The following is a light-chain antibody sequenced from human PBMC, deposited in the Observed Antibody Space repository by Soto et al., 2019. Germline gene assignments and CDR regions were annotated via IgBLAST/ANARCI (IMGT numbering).Light chain of an antibody. V-gene: IGKV3-15*01. CDR1: QSVSAN. CDR3: QQYNNWPRT. CDR2: AAS. J-gene: IGKJ1*01. Sequence: EIVMTQSPATLSVSPGERATLSCRASQSVSANLAWYQQKPGQAPRLIIYAASTRATGIPARFSGSGCGTEFTLTISSLQSEDFAVYYFQQYNNWPRTFGQGTKVEIK.